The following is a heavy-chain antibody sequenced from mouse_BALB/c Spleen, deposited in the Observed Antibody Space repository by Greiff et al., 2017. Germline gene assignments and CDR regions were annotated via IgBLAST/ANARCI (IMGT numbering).Heavy chain of an antibody. D-gene: IGHD4-1*01. CDR2: IYPGDGDT. Sequence: QVQLQQSGAELVRPGSSVKISCKASGYAFSSYWMNWVKQRPGQGLEWIGQIYPGDGDTNYNGKFKGKATLTADKSSSTAYMQLSSLTSEDSAVYFCARAWELYAMDDWGQGTSVTGSS. CDR1: GYAFSSYW. V-gene: IGHV1-80*01. J-gene: IGHJ4*01. CDR3: ARAWELYAMDD.